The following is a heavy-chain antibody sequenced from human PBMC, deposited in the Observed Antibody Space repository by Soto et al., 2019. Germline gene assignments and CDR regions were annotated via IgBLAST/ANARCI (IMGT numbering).Heavy chain of an antibody. CDR2: IYYSGST. V-gene: IGHV4-59*01. J-gene: IGHJ3*02. CDR3: ARRYGSAFDI. CDR1: GGTISSYY. Sequence: SETLSLTCTVSGGTISSYYWSWIRQPPGKGLEWIGYIYYSGSTNYNPSLKSRVTISVDTSKNQFSLKLSSVTAADTAVYYCARRYGSAFDIWGQGTMVTVSS. D-gene: IGHD4-17*01.